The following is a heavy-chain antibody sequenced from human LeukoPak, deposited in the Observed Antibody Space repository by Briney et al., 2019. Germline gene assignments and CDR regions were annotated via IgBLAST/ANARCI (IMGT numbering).Heavy chain of an antibody. CDR3: ARDRTAYDYIWGSHRHFDY. CDR2: IIPIFGTA. V-gene: IGHV1-69*13. Sequence: ASVKVSCKASGGTFSSYAISWVRQAPGQGLEWMGGIIPIFGTANYAQKFQGRVTITADESTSTAYMELSSLRSEDTAVYYCARDRTAYDYIWGSHRHFDYWGQGTLVTVSS. D-gene: IGHD3-16*02. CDR1: GGTFSSYA. J-gene: IGHJ4*02.